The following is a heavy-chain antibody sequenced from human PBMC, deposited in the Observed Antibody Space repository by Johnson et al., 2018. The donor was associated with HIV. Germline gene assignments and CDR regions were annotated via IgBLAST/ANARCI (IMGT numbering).Heavy chain of an antibody. V-gene: IGHV3-15*01. Sequence: VQLVESGGGLVQPGGSLRLSCAASGFTFSSYAMSWVRQAPGKGLEWVGRIKSKTDGGTTDYAAPVKGRFTISRDDSKNTLYLQMNSLKTEDTAVYYCTTDLGSWSAFDIWGQGTMVTVSS. CDR3: TTDLGSWSAFDI. CDR2: IKSKTDGGTT. J-gene: IGHJ3*02. CDR1: GFTFSSYA. D-gene: IGHD6-13*01.